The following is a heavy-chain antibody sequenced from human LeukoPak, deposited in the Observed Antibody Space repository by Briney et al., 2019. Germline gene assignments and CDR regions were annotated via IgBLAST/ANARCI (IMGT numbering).Heavy chain of an antibody. CDR1: GRFISIYY. V-gene: IGHV4-59*12. CDR3: ARDLYNYYGSGSYYNVLGY. Sequence: SETVSLTCTLSGRFISIYYWSWIRQPPGRGLECLGYIYYRGSTNYNTSLKSRVTISVDTSKNQSSLKLSSVTAADTAVYYCARDLYNYYGSGSYYNVLGYWGQGTLVTVSS. D-gene: IGHD3-10*01. CDR2: IYYRGST. J-gene: IGHJ4*02.